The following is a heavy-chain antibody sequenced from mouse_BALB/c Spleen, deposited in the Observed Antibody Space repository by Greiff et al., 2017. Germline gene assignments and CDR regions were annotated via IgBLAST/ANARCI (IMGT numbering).Heavy chain of an antibody. CDR2: INSNGGST. Sequence: EVKLMESGGGLVQPGGSLKLSCAASGFTFSSYGMPWVRQSPDKGLELVATINSNGGSTYYPDSVKGRFPISRDNAKNTLYLQMSSLKSEDTAMYYCARDDYRYDGAWFAYWGQGTLVTVSA. CDR3: ARDDYRYDGAWFAY. J-gene: IGHJ3*01. D-gene: IGHD2-14*01. V-gene: IGHV5-6-3*01. CDR1: GFTFSSYG.